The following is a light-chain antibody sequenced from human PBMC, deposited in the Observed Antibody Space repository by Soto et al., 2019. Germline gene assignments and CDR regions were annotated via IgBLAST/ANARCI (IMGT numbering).Light chain of an antibody. J-gene: IGKJ4*01. CDR1: QSVSTY. Sequence: ENVLTQSPATRSLSPGEIATLSCRASQSVSTYLAGYQQKPGQAPRLLIDDASHRATGIPARFSGSGSGTDFTLTISSLEPEDFAVYYCQQRSNWPLTFGGGTKVEIK. CDR2: DAS. CDR3: QQRSNWPLT. V-gene: IGKV3-11*01.